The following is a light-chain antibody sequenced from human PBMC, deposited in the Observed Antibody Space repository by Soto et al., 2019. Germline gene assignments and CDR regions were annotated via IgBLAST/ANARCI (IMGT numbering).Light chain of an antibody. CDR3: QQYDSSVYT. CDR2: RAS. CDR1: QSISSW. V-gene: IGKV1-5*03. J-gene: IGKJ2*01. Sequence: DIQMTQSPSTLSASVGDRVTITCRASQSISSWLAWYQQKPGKAPKLLIYRASRLGNGVPSRFSGSGSATEFTLTISSLQPDDFATYYCQQYDSSVYTFGQGTKLEIK.